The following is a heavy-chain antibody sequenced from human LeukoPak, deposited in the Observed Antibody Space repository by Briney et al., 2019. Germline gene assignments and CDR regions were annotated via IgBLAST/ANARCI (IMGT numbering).Heavy chain of an antibody. CDR1: GGSISSRSYY. Sequence: SETLSLTCTVSGGSISSRSYYWGWIRQPPGKGLEWIGTVYYRGSTYYSPSLKSRVTTSVDTSKNQFSLKLSSVTAADTAVYYCARGPVEELLHNWFDPWGQGTLVTVSS. D-gene: IGHD2-15*01. CDR3: ARGPVEELLHNWFDP. J-gene: IGHJ5*02. V-gene: IGHV4-39*01. CDR2: VYYRGST.